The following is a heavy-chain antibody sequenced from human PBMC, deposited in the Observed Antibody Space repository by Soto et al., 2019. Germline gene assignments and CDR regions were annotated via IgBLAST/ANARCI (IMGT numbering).Heavy chain of an antibody. J-gene: IGHJ4*02. D-gene: IGHD2-15*01. V-gene: IGHV1-24*01. CDR3: ATDIRYCSGGSCYPHGPNFDY. Sequence: GASVKVSCKVSGYTLTELSMHWVRQAPGKGLEWIGGFDPEDGETIYAQKFQGRVTMTEDTSTDTAYMELSSLRSEDTAVYYCATDIRYCSGGSCYPHGPNFDYWGQGTLVTVSS. CDR1: GYTLTELS. CDR2: FDPEDGET.